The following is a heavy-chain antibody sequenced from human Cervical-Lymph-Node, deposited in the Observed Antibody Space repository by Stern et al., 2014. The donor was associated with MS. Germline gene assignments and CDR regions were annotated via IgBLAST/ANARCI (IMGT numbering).Heavy chain of an antibody. CDR1: GGTFSSLS. CDR2: IIPIFDTP. Sequence: KLVQSGAEVKKPGSSVKVSCKVSGGTFSSLSINWVRQVPGQSLEWMGGIIPIFDTPNFAQQFQVRVAITADTSASTVSMALNSLRSDDTAVYYCVLPSTVTTAAFDVWGRGTMVTVSS. V-gene: IGHV1-69*06. D-gene: IGHD4-17*01. CDR3: VLPSTVTTAAFDV. J-gene: IGHJ3*01.